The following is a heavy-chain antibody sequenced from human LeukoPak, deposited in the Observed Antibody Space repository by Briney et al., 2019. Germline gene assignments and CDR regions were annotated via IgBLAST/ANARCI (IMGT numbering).Heavy chain of an antibody. V-gene: IGHV1-69*04. J-gene: IGHJ5*02. CDR2: IIPILGIA. CDR1: GGTFSSYA. CDR3: ARSYGGKVNRFDP. Sequence: SVKVSCKASGGTFSSYAISWVRQAPGQGLEWMGRIIPILGIANYAQKFQGRVTITADKSTSTAYMELSSLRSEDTAVYYCARSYGGKVNRFDPWGQGTLVTVSS. D-gene: IGHD4-23*01.